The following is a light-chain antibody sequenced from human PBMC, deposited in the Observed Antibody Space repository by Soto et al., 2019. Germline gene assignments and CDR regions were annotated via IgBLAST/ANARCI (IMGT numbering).Light chain of an antibody. CDR2: DVS. CDR3: SSYTSSRTYV. Sequence: QSALTQPPSVSGSPGQSVAISCTGTSSDVGSYNRVSWYQQPPGTAHKLMIYDVSDRPSGVPDRFSGSKSGNTASLTISGLQAEDEADYYCSSYTSSRTYVFGTGTKVTVL. V-gene: IGLV2-18*02. CDR1: SSDVGSYNR. J-gene: IGLJ1*01.